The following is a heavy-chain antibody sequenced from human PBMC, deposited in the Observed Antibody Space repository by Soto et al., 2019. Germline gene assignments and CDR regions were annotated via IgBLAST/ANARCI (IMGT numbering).Heavy chain of an antibody. CDR3: ARGGLGYCSGGSCPQNWFDP. V-gene: IGHV1-18*01. J-gene: IGHJ5*02. Sequence: QVQLVQSGAEVKKPGASVKVSCKASGYTFTSYGITWVRQAPGQGLEWMGWISPYNGNTNYAQKFQGRVTMTTDTSTTTAYMELRSLISDDTAVYYCARGGLGYCSGGSCPQNWFDPWGQGTLVTVSS. CDR2: ISPYNGNT. D-gene: IGHD2-15*01. CDR1: GYTFTSYG.